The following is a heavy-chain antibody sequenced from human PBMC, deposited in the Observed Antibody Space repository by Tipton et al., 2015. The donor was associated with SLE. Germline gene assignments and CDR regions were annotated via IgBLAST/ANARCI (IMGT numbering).Heavy chain of an antibody. V-gene: IGHV3-9*01. Sequence: SLRLSCAASGFTFDDYAMHWVRQAPGKGLEWVSGISWNSGSIGYADSVKGRFTISRDNAKNSLYLQMNSLRAEDTALYYCAKAQGDDIVVTGNDAFDIWGQGTMVTVSS. CDR2: ISWNSGSI. D-gene: IGHD5-12*01. CDR1: GFTFDDYA. J-gene: IGHJ3*02. CDR3: AKAQGDDIVVTGNDAFDI.